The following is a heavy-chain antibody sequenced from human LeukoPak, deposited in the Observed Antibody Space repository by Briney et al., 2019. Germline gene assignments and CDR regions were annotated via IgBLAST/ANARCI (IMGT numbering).Heavy chain of an antibody. CDR1: GGSISSSGYY. Sequence: SETLSLTCTVSGGSISSSGYYWGWIRQPPGKGLEWIGSIYYSGSTKYNPSLESRVTMSVDTSKNKFSLNLRSVTAADTAVYYCARGGNYYDSSDKTSEYYFNHWGQGTLVTVSS. CDR3: ARGGNYYDSSDKTSEYYFNH. V-gene: IGHV4-39*07. J-gene: IGHJ4*02. D-gene: IGHD3-22*01. CDR2: IYYSGST.